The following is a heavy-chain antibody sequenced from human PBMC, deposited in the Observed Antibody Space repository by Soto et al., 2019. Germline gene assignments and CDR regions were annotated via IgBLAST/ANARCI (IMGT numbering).Heavy chain of an antibody. V-gene: IGHV4-39*01. CDR1: GGSISSSSYY. D-gene: IGHD3-10*01. J-gene: IGHJ5*02. CDR3: ARSRYYGSGRIEPLLCDP. CDR2: IYYSGST. Sequence: SETLSLTCTVSGGSISSSSYYWGWIRQPPGKGLERIGSIYYSGSTYYNPSLKSRVTISVDTSKNQFSLKLSSVTAADTAVYYCARSRYYGSGRIEPLLCDPWGKGTLVTVSS.